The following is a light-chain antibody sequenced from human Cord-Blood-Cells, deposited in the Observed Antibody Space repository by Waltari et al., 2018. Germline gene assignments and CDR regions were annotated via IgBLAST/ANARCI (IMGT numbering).Light chain of an antibody. V-gene: IGKV3-20*01. Sequence: EIVLTQSPGTLSLSPGERAPLSCRASQRVSRSYLAWYQQKPGQAPRLLNYCASSRATGIPDRFSGSGSGTDFTLTISRLEPEDFAVYYCQQYGSSPPLTFGGGTKVEIK. CDR2: CAS. CDR3: QQYGSSPPLT. CDR1: QRVSRSY. J-gene: IGKJ4*01.